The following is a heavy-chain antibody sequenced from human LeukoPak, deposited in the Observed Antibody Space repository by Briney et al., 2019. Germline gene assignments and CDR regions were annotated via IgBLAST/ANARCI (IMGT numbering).Heavy chain of an antibody. CDR2: ISSSGTTI. J-gene: IGHJ3*02. CDR3: ARVVLVDNAFDI. Sequence: PVGSLPLSCAASGFTFSSYELNWVRQAPGKGLEWASYISSSGTTIYYADSVKGRFTISRDNAQNSLYLQMNSLRAEDTAVYYCARVVLVDNAFDIWGQGTV. V-gene: IGHV3-48*03. D-gene: IGHD2-8*01. CDR1: GFTFSSYE.